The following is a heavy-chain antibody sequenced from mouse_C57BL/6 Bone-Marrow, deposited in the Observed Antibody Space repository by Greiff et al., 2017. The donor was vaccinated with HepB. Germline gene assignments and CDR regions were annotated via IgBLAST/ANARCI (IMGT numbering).Heavy chain of an antibody. CDR3: ARYDYSSSFDY. Sequence: QVQLQQPGAELVMPGASVKLSCKASGYTFTSYWMHWVKQRPGQGLEWIGEIDPSDSYTNYNQKFKGKSTLTVDKSSSTAYMQLSSLTSEDSAVYYCARYDYSSSFDYWGQGTTLTVSS. D-gene: IGHD1-1*01. CDR2: IDPSDSYT. V-gene: IGHV1-69*01. CDR1: GYTFTSYW. J-gene: IGHJ2*01.